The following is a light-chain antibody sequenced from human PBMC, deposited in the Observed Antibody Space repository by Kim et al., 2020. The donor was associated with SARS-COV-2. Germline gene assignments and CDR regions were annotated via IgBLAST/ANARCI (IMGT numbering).Light chain of an antibody. CDR3: QSYDGSRGV. J-gene: IGLJ3*02. CDR2: EDN. Sequence: GKTVTISCTRSGGNMAVNYVQWYQQRPGSSPITVIYEDNQRPSRVPDRFSGSINSSSNSASLTISGLKTEDEADYYCQSYDGSRGVFGGGTQLTVL. V-gene: IGLV6-57*01. CDR1: GGNMAVNY.